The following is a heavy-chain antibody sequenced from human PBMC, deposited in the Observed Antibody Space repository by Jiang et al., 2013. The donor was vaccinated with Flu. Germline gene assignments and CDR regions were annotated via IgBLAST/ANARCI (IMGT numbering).Heavy chain of an antibody. J-gene: IGHJ4*02. CDR2: YHSGST. D-gene: IGHD3-3*01. Sequence: YHSGSTNYNPSLKSRVTISVDKSKNQFSLKLSSVTAADTAVYYCASFPLKIFGVVNAGGFDYWGQGTLVTVSS. V-gene: IGHV4-4*02. CDR3: ASFPLKIFGVVNAGGFDY.